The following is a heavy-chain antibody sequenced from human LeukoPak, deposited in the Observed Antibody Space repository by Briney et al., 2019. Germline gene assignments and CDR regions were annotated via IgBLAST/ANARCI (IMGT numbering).Heavy chain of an antibody. CDR2: ITSSSSYI. CDR3: ARHVVAVGFDY. CDR1: GFTFSSYS. Sequence: GSLRLSCAASGFTFSSYSMNWVRQAPGKGLEWVSSITSSSSYIYYADSVKGRFTISRDNAKNSLYLQMNSLRAEDTAVYYCARHVVAVGFDYWGQGTLVTVSS. V-gene: IGHV3-21*01. D-gene: IGHD3-22*01. J-gene: IGHJ4*02.